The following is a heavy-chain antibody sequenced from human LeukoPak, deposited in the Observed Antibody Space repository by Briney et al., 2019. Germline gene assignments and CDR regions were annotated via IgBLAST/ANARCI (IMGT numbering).Heavy chain of an antibody. CDR3: ARGSGPPSNLWPYLDY. D-gene: IGHD3-10*01. CDR1: GGSISSYY. CDR2: IYYSGST. V-gene: IGHV4-59*12. Sequence: PSETLSLTCTVSGGSISSYYWSWIRQPPGKGLEWIGYIYYSGSTNYKSSLKSRVTISVDTSKNQFSLKLSSVTAADTAVYYCARGSGPPSNLWPYLDYWGQGTLVTVSS. J-gene: IGHJ4*02.